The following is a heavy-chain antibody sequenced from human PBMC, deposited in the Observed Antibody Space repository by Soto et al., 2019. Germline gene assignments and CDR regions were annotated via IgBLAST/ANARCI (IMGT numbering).Heavy chain of an antibody. J-gene: IGHJ5*02. CDR3: ARRAFEYSSSSGWFDP. CDR1: GGTFSSYA. Sequence: SVKLSCXASGGTFSSYAISWLRQDPGQGLEWMGGIIPIFGTANYAQNFQGRVTITADESTSTAYMELSSLRSEDTAVYYCARRAFEYSSSSGWFDPWGQGTMVTVS. D-gene: IGHD6-6*01. V-gene: IGHV1-69*13. CDR2: IIPIFGTA.